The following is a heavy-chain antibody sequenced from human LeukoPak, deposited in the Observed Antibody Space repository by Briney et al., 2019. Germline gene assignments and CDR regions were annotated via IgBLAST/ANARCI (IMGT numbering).Heavy chain of an antibody. CDR3: ARGLVVNGFDP. Sequence: PGGSLRLSCAASGFTFSTYWMHWVRQAPGKGLVWVSGINSDGSSTRYADSVKGRFTISRDNAKNSLHLQMNSLRGDDTAVYYCARGLVVNGFDPWGQGTLVTVSS. CDR2: INSDGSST. D-gene: IGHD2-2*01. J-gene: IGHJ5*02. V-gene: IGHV3-74*01. CDR1: GFTFSTYW.